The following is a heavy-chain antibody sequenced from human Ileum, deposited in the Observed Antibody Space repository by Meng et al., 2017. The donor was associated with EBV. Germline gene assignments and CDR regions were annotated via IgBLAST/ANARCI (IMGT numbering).Heavy chain of an antibody. Sequence: VPTVQCGAEVKKPGASVRVVCKASGYSFTAFGISWVRQAPGQGPEWMGWITTYNGDTKYAQKFQGRVTMTRETSTNTAYMELTSLRSDDTAVYYCARTYYGSYGFDYWGQGTLVTVSS. D-gene: IGHD3-10*01. CDR1: GYSFTAFG. J-gene: IGHJ4*02. CDR2: ITTYNGDT. V-gene: IGHV1-18*01. CDR3: ARTYYGSYGFDY.